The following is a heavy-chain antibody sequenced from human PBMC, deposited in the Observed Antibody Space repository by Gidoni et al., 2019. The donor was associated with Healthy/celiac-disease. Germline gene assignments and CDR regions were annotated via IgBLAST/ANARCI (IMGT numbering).Heavy chain of an antibody. CDR3: ARGPSYSSSWYADY. Sequence: QVQLQQWGAGLLKPSEPLSLTFAVYGGSFSGYYWSWIRQPPGKGLEWIGEINHSGTTNYNPSLKSRVTISVDTSKNQFSLKLSSVTAADTAVYYCARGPSYSSSWYADYWGQGTLVTVSS. CDR1: GGSFSGYY. V-gene: IGHV4-34*01. CDR2: INHSGTT. J-gene: IGHJ4*02. D-gene: IGHD6-13*01.